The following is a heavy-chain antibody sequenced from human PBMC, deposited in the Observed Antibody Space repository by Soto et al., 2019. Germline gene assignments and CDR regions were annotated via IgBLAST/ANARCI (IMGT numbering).Heavy chain of an antibody. V-gene: IGHV4-34*01. CDR3: ARERKGSPPWAFDI. Sequence: SQTLSLPRAVYGGTFSGYYWRWIRQPPGKGLEWIGEINHSGSTNYNPSLKSRVTISVDTSKNQFSLKLSSVTAADTAVYYCARERKGSPPWAFDIWGQGTMVTVSS. CDR1: GGTFSGYY. D-gene: IGHD1-26*01. CDR2: INHSGST. J-gene: IGHJ3*02.